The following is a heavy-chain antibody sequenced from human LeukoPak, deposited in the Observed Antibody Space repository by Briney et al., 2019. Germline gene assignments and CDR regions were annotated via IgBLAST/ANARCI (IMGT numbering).Heavy chain of an antibody. D-gene: IGHD3-10*01. CDR3: ASTIRRRHYYFDY. Sequence: SETLSLTCTVSGGSISSGDYYWSWSRQPPGKGLEWIGYIYYSGSTYYNTSLKSRVPLSVDTSKNQFSLRLSSVTAADTAVYYCASTIRRRHYYFDYWGQGTLVTVSS. CDR2: IYYSGST. CDR1: GGSISSGDYY. J-gene: IGHJ4*02. V-gene: IGHV4-30-4*08.